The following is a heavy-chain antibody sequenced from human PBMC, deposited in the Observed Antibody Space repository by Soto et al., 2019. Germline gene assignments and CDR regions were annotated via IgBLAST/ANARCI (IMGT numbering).Heavy chain of an antibody. D-gene: IGHD3-10*01. CDR2: IVGSGQRT. V-gene: IGHV3-23*01. CDR1: GFTFNNFA. CDR3: ARHSGSGSHDDWGMKV. J-gene: IGHJ6*02. Sequence: LESGGKLVQPGGSLRLSCTASGFTFNNFAMTWVRQAPGKGLEWVSTIVGSGQRTFYADSVKGRFTISRDNSNNTMFLQMNTLRAEDTALYYCARHSGSGSHDDWGMKVWGQGTTVNVSS.